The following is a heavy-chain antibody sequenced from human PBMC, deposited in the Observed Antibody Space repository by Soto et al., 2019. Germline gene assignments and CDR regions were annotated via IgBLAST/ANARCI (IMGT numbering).Heavy chain of an antibody. Sequence: EVQLVESGGGLVQPGGSLRLSCAASGFTVSSNYMSWVRQAPGKGLEWVSVIYSGGSTYYADSVKGRFTISRDNSKNTLYLQMNSLRAEDTAVYYCARDRELHWYFDLRGRGTLVTVSS. V-gene: IGHV3-66*01. CDR3: ARDRELHWYFDL. CDR2: IYSGGST. D-gene: IGHD1-7*01. J-gene: IGHJ2*01. CDR1: GFTVSSNY.